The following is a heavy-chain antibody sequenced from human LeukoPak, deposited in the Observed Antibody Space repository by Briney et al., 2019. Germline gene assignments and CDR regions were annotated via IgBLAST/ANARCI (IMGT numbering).Heavy chain of an antibody. J-gene: IGHJ4*02. CDR2: IKEDGSYK. CDR1: GFTFSTTY. CDR3: ATPADDY. Sequence: GGSLRLSCAASGFTFSTTYMSWVRQAPGKGLEWVANIKEDGSYKSYADSVKGRFTIPRDNARSSLYLQMNSLRVEDTALYYCATPADDYWGQGTLVTVSS. V-gene: IGHV3-7*01.